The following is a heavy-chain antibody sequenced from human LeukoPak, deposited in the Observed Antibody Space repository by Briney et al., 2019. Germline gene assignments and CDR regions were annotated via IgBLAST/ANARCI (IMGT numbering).Heavy chain of an antibody. D-gene: IGHD1-26*01. Sequence: GGSLRLSCAASGFTVSSNYMSWVRQAPGKGLEWVAVISYDGSNKYYADSVKGRFTISRDNSKNTLYLQMNSLRAGDTAVYYCAKDPIFSGSYGVFDYWGLGTLVTVSS. CDR3: AKDPIFSGSYGVFDY. CDR1: GFTVSSNY. CDR2: ISYDGSNK. V-gene: IGHV3-30*18. J-gene: IGHJ4*02.